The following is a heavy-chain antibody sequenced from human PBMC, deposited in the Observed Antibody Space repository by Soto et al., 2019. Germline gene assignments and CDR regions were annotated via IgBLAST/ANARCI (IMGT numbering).Heavy chain of an antibody. CDR1: GFTVSSNY. CDR2: IYSGGSA. V-gene: IGHV3-66*01. D-gene: IGHD1-26*01. CDR3: EREGISGSYYNWFDP. Sequence: GGSLRLSCAASGFTVSSNYMSWVRQAPGKGLEWVSVIYSGGSAYYADSVKGRFTISRDNAKNSLYLQMNSLRDEDTAVYYCEREGISGSYYNWFDPWGQGTLVTVSS. J-gene: IGHJ5*02.